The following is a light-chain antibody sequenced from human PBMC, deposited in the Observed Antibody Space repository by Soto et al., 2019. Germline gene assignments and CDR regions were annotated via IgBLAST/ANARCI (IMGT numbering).Light chain of an antibody. CDR1: SSDVGSYNL. CDR3: CSYACSSTSPVV. J-gene: IGLJ2*01. Sequence: QSVLTQPASVSGSPGQSITISCTGTSSDVGSYNLVSWYQPHPGKAPKLMIYEGSKRPSGVSNRFSGSKSGNTASLTISGLQAEDEADYYCCSYACSSTSPVVFGGGTKLTVL. CDR2: EGS. V-gene: IGLV2-23*01.